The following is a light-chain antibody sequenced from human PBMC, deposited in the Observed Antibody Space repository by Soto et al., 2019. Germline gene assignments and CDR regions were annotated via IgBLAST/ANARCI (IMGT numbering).Light chain of an antibody. CDR3: QQRINLPQNT. Sequence: EVVLTQSPATLSLSPGERATLSCRASQSVGSYLAWYQQRPGQPPRLLIYGASNRATGIPARFSGSGSGTDFTLTINSLEPEDFAVYYCQQRINLPQNTFGPGTRREMK. CDR1: QSVGSY. V-gene: IGKV3-11*01. CDR2: GAS. J-gene: IGKJ5*01.